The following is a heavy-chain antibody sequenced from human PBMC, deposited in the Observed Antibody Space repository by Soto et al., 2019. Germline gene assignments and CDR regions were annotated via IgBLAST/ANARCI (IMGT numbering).Heavy chain of an antibody. CDR2: IWYDGSYK. Sequence: QVQLVESGGGVVQPGKSLRVSCAASGFTFSSYAMHWVRQAPGKGLEWVAIIWYDGSYKYYADSVKGRFTISRDNSKNTLYLQMNSLRAEDTAVYYCARGPHISTGYTHWYFDLWGRGTLVTVSS. CDR1: GFTFSSYA. V-gene: IGHV3-33*01. CDR3: ARGPHISTGYTHWYFDL. J-gene: IGHJ2*01. D-gene: IGHD3-9*01.